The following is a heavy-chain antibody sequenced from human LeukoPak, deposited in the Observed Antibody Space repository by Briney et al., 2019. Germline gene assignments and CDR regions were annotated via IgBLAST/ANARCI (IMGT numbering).Heavy chain of an antibody. CDR2: ISGDGATT. J-gene: IGHJ4*02. D-gene: IGHD6-13*01. CDR3: AKKNLAAAGPNYFDY. Sequence: PGGSLRLSCAASGFTFSTYSMNWVRQAPGKGLEWVSIISGDGATTDYADSAKSRFTISRDNSRNTLYLQMNSLRVEDTAVYYCAKKNLAAAGPNYFDYWGQGTLVTVSS. V-gene: IGHV3-23*01. CDR1: GFTFSTYS.